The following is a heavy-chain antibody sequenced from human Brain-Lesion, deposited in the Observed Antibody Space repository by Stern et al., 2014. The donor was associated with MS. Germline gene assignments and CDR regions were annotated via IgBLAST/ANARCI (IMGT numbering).Heavy chain of an antibody. CDR1: GATFSTNA. CDR2: IVPIFGRA. CDR3: AREHHGGNFAS. V-gene: IGHV1-69*01. J-gene: IGHJ5*02. D-gene: IGHD4-23*01. Sequence: VQLLQSGAEVRKPGSSVKVSCKASGATFSTNAISWLRQAPGQGPEWMGAIVPIFGRANYVQKLRGRLTITADESASTAYMELRSLRSEDTAVYYCAREHHGGNFASCGQGTLVTVSS.